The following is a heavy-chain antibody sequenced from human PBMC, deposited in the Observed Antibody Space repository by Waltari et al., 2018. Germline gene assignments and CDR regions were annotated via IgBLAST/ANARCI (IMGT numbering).Heavy chain of an antibody. V-gene: IGHV3-7*03. D-gene: IGHD6-19*01. Sequence: EVQLVESGGGLVQPGGSLRLSCAASGFTFSSYWMSWVRQAPGKGLEWVANIKQDGSGKYEVDSVKGRFTISRDNAKNALYLQMNSLRAADTAVYYCARDRATARKTVAGHGVVDYWGQGTLVTVSS. CDR1: GFTFSSYW. CDR2: IKQDGSGK. J-gene: IGHJ4*02. CDR3: ARDRATARKTVAGHGVVDY.